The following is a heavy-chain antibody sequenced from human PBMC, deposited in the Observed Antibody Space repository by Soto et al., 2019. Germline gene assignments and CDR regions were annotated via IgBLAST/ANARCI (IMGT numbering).Heavy chain of an antibody. CDR1: GGSISSGDYY. D-gene: IGHD4-17*01. V-gene: IGHV4-30-4*01. Sequence: QVQLQESGPGLVKPSQTLSLTCTVSGGSISSGDYYWSWIRQPPGKGLEWIGYIYYSGSTYYNPSLKSRVTTSVDTSKNQFSLKLRSVTAADTAVYYWASQGGDYGDYRGGYWGQGTLVTVSS. CDR3: ASQGGDYGDYRGGY. CDR2: IYYSGST. J-gene: IGHJ4*02.